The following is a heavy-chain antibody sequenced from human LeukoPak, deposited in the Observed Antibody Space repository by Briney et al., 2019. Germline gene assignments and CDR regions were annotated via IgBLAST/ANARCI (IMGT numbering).Heavy chain of an antibody. CDR2: IYYSGST. CDR1: GRSISSGDYY. CDR3: ARYTQLAFDY. J-gene: IGHJ4*02. D-gene: IGHD6-13*01. Sequence: PSQTLSLTCTVSGRSISSGDYYWRWIRRPPGKGLEWIGYIYYSGSTYYNPSLKSRVTISVDTSKNQFSLKLSSVTAADTAVYYCARYTQLAFDYWGQGTLVTVSS. V-gene: IGHV4-30-4*08.